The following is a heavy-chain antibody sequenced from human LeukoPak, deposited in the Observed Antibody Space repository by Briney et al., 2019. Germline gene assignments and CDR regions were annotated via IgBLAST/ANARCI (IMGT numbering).Heavy chain of an antibody. CDR1: GGSIRSSYYY. J-gene: IGHJ6*02. CDR2: IYYSGST. V-gene: IGHV4-61*05. D-gene: IGHD5-18*01. Sequence: SETLSLTCTVSGGSIRSSYYYWGWIRQPPGKGLEWIGYIYYSGSTNYNPSLKSRVTISVDTSKNQFSLKLSSVTAADTAVYYCARARVQLWSYGMDVWGQGTTVTVSS. CDR3: ARARVQLWSYGMDV.